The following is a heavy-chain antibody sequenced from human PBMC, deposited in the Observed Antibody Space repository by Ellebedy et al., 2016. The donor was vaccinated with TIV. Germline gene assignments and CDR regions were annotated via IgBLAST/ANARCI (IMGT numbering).Heavy chain of an antibody. V-gene: IGHV4-61*01. CDR3: ARAYGDYVYGNWYFDL. CDR1: GGSISSSSYY. D-gene: IGHD4-17*01. Sequence: SETLSLXXTVSGGSISSSSYYWSWIRQPPGKGLEWIGYIYYSGSTNYNPSLKSRVTISVDTSKNQFSLKLSSVTAADTAVYYCARAYGDYVYGNWYFDLWGRGTLVTVSS. J-gene: IGHJ2*01. CDR2: IYYSGST.